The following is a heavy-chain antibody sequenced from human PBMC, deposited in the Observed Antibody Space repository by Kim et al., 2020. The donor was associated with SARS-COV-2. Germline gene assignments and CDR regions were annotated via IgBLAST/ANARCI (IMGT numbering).Heavy chain of an antibody. D-gene: IGHD1-20*01. CDR3: AKEGYNWNNYYYYYMDV. Sequence: GGSLRLSCAASGFTFSSYAMSWVRQAPGKGLEWVSAISGSGGSTYYADSVKGRFTISRDNSKNTLYLQMNSLRAEDTAVYYCAKEGYNWNNYYYYYMDVWGKGTTVTVSS. V-gene: IGHV3-23*01. CDR1: GFTFSSYA. J-gene: IGHJ6*03. CDR2: ISGSGGST.